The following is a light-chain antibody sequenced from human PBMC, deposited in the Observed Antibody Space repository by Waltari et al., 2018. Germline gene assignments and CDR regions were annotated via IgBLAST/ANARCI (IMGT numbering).Light chain of an antibody. CDR1: QSVLYSSNNKNY. J-gene: IGKJ3*01. CDR3: QQYYSTPFT. V-gene: IGKV4-1*01. CDR2: WAS. Sequence: DIVMTQSPDSLAVSLGERATINCKSSQSVLYSSNNKNYLAWYQQKPGQPPKLLIYWASPRESGVPDRFGGSGSGTDFTLTISSLQAEDVAVYYCQQYYSTPFTFGPGTKVDIK.